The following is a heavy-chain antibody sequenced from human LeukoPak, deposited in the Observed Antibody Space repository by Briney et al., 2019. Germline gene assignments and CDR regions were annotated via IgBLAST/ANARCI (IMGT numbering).Heavy chain of an antibody. D-gene: IGHD1-26*01. V-gene: IGHV1-69*05. CDR1: GGTFSSYA. Sequence: GASVKVSCKASGGTFSSYAISWVRQAPGQGLEWMGGIIPIFGTANYAQKLQGRVTMTTDTSTSTAYMELRSLRSDDTAVYYCARVPLVPEVGASGAFDYWGQGTLVTVSS. CDR3: ARVPLVPEVGASGAFDY. J-gene: IGHJ4*02. CDR2: IIPIFGTA.